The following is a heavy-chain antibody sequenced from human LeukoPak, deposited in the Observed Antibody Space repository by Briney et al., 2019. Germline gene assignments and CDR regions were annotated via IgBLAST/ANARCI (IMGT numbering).Heavy chain of an antibody. D-gene: IGHD6-19*01. CDR2: ISGSGGNT. CDR1: GFTFSDYY. CDR3: AKGRTEGGTLALDY. Sequence: GGTLRLSCAASGFTFSDYYMSWIRQAPGTGLEWVSGISGSGGNTYYTDSVRGRLSISRDNSKNTLYLQVNSLRAEDTAVYYCAKGRTEGGTLALDYWGQGTLVTVSS. V-gene: IGHV3-23*01. J-gene: IGHJ4*02.